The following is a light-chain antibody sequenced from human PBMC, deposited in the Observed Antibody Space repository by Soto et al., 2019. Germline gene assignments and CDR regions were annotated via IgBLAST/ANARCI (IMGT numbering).Light chain of an antibody. CDR1: QTIRNF. V-gene: IGKV1-39*01. J-gene: IGKJ4*01. CDR2: TTS. CDR3: QQSSSTPQT. Sequence: DIQMTQSPSSLSASVGDRVTITCRASQTIRNFLNWYQQKPGTAPRLLIHTTSSLQSGVPARFSGGGSGTDFTLTISSLQPEDFATYYCQQSSSTPQTFGGGTKVEI.